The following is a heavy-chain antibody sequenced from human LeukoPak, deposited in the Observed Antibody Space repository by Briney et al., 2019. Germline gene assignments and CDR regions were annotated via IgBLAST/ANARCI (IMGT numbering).Heavy chain of an antibody. V-gene: IGHV3-23*01. D-gene: IGHD3-22*01. CDR3: AKESEVIEGGGYRPYDH. CDR1: GFTFSSYA. J-gene: IGHJ4*02. Sequence: PGGSLRLSCAASGFTFSSYAMSWVRQAPGKGLEWVSAISGSGGSTYYADSVKGRFTISRDNSKNTLYLQMNSLRAEDTAVYHCAKESEVIEGGGYRPYDHWGQGTLVTVSS. CDR2: ISGSGGST.